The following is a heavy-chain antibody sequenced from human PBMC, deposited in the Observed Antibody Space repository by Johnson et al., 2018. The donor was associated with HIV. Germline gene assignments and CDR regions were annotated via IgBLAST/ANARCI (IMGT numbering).Heavy chain of an antibody. Sequence: QVQLVESGGGLVKPGGSLRLSCGASGFSFSDSHMSWIRQAPGKGLEWISYISSGAASIHNADSVKGRFIITRDNAKKSLYLQMDSLRVEDTAVYYCARSGGYPNAFDMWGQGTMVSVSS. V-gene: IGHV3-11*04. CDR2: ISSGAASI. J-gene: IGHJ3*02. CDR1: GFSFSDSH. D-gene: IGHD6-13*01. CDR3: ARSGGYPNAFDM.